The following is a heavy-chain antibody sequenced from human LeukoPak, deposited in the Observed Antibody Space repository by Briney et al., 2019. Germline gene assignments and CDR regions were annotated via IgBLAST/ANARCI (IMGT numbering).Heavy chain of an antibody. J-gene: IGHJ3*02. CDR3: ARDPSSGYYDAFDI. Sequence: GGSLRLSCAASGFTFSSYAMHWVRQAPGKGLEWVAVISYDGSNKYYADSVKGRFTISRDNSKNTLYLQMNSLRAEDTAVYYCARDPSSGYYDAFDIWGQGTMVTVSS. CDR1: GFTFSSYA. V-gene: IGHV3-30-3*01. D-gene: IGHD3-22*01. CDR2: ISYDGSNK.